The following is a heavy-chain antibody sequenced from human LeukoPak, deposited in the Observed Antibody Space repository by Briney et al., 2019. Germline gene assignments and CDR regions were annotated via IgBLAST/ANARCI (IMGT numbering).Heavy chain of an antibody. CDR1: GFIFSNYA. J-gene: IGHJ4*02. CDR3: AKSLLEYLPYYFDY. CDR2: ISYNGVST. Sequence: PGGSLRLSCAASGFIFSNYAMSWVRQAPEKGLEWVSSISYNGVSTYYADSVKGRFTISRDNSKNTLYLQMNSLRAEDTAVYPCAKSLLEYLPYYFDYWGQGNLVTVSS. V-gene: IGHV3-23*01. D-gene: IGHD3-3*01.